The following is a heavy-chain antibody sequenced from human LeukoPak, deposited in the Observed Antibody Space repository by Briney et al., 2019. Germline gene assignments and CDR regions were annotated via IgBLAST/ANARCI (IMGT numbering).Heavy chain of an antibody. CDR1: GFTFSSYG. J-gene: IGHJ4*02. CDR2: ISGSGGST. Sequence: GALRLSCAASGFTFSSYGMSWVRQAPGKGLEWVSAISGSGGSTYYADSVKGRFTISRDNSKNTLYLQMNSLRAEDTAVYYCAKVLWFGTLEGIDYWGQGTLVTVSS. V-gene: IGHV3-23*01. D-gene: IGHD3-10*01. CDR3: AKVLWFGTLEGIDY.